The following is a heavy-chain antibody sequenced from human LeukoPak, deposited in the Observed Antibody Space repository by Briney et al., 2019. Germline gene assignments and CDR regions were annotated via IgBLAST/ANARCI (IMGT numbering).Heavy chain of an antibody. CDR1: GFIFSSYG. D-gene: IGHD3-22*01. J-gene: IGHJ4*02. Sequence: GGTLRLSCASSGFIFSSYGIHWVRQAPGRGLEGVTFIRYDGSHKYYADSVKGRFTVSRDNSKNTLYLQMNSLRAEDTAVYFCAKDLGYLTLVGLRLIDYWGQGTLVTVSS. CDR3: AKDLGYLTLVGLRLIDY. CDR2: IRYDGSHK. V-gene: IGHV3-30*02.